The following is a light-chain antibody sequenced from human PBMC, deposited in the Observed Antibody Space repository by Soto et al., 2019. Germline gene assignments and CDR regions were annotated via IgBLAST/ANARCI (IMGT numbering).Light chain of an antibody. CDR3: QHLYSYS. V-gene: IGKV1-9*01. CDR1: PGINNY. J-gene: IGKJ4*01. Sequence: IQLTQSPSSLSASVGYRFTITCRASPGINNYFAWYQQKPGKAXNLLIYATSNLQSGVPARFSGRRSGTDFTLTISSLQPEYFATYYCQHLYSYSFGGGTKVDIK. CDR2: ATS.